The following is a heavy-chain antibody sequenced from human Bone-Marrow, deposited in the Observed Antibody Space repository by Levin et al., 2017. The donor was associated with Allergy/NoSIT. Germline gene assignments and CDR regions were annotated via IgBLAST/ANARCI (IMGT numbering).Heavy chain of an antibody. V-gene: IGHV4-34*01. Sequence: TSETLSLTCAVYGVSFSGYYLSWIRQPPGKGLEWIGEINHSGSTNYNPSLKSRVTISVDTSKNQFSLKLSSVTAADTAVYYCASLTTSHDYYDYNMDVWGKGTTVNVSS. CDR2: INHSGST. J-gene: IGHJ6*03. D-gene: IGHD1-1*01. CDR3: ASLTTSHDYYDYNMDV. CDR1: GVSFSGYY.